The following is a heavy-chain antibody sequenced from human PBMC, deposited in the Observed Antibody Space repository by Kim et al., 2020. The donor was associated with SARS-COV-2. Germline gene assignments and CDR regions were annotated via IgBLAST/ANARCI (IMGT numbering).Heavy chain of an antibody. D-gene: IGHD3-22*01. CDR1: GFTFGDYA. Sequence: GGSLRLSCTASGFTFGDYAMSWVRQAPGKGLEWVGFIRSKAYGGTTEYAASVKGRFTISRDDSKSIAYLQMNSLKTEDTAVYYCTRVSITMIVAPHAFDIWGQGTMVTVSS. CDR2: IRSKAYGGTT. CDR3: TRVSITMIVAPHAFDI. V-gene: IGHV3-49*04. J-gene: IGHJ3*02.